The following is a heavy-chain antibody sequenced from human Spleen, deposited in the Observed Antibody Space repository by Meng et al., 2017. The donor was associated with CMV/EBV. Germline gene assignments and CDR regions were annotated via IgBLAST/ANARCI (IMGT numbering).Heavy chain of an antibody. CDR3: AKASTPLPLLWFGEPFDY. CDR2: IWNDGTKK. V-gene: IGHV3-33*06. J-gene: IGHJ4*02. D-gene: IGHD3-10*01. Sequence: FSFRNFGMHWVRQAPGKGLQWVAIIWNDGTKKYYADSVKGRFTIARDNSKNAVYLQMNSLRVDDTAVYFCAKASTPLPLLWFGEPFDYWGRGTLVTVSS. CDR1: FSFRNFG.